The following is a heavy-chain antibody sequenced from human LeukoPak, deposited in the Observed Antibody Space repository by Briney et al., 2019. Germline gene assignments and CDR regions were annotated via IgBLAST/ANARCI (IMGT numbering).Heavy chain of an antibody. CDR2: INSDASVT. D-gene: IGHD6-19*01. V-gene: IGHV3-74*01. J-gene: IGHJ4*02. CDR1: GFTFSSYA. Sequence: GGSLRLSCAASGFTFSSYAMHWVRQTPGKGLVWVSRINSDASVTTYADSVKGRFTISRDNAKNTLYLQMNSLRAEDTAVYYCARVTAVAGTSVGVDAWGQGILVTVS. CDR3: ARVTAVAGTSVGVDA.